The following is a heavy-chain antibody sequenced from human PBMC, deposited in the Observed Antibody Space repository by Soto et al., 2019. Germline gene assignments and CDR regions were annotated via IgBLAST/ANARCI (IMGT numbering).Heavy chain of an antibody. D-gene: IGHD3-10*01. CDR1: GGTFSNYV. J-gene: IGHJ6*02. CDR3: ARGGSHYYYAMDV. CDR2: ITPMFGTA. Sequence: QVQLVQSGAEVKKPGSSVKVSCKASGGTFSNYVISWVRQAPGQGLEWMGEITPMFGTANYAQRFQGRVTNTXDXYTSTGYMELSSLRSEDTAVYYCARGGSHYYYAMDVWGQGTTVTVSS. V-gene: IGHV1-69*05.